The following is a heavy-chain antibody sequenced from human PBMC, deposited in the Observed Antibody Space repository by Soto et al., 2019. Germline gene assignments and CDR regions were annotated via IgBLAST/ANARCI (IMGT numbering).Heavy chain of an antibody. D-gene: IGHD6-19*01. V-gene: IGHV1-3*01. CDR2: INAGNGNT. J-gene: IGHJ4*02. CDR1: GYTFTSYA. CDR3: ARDPVWRGWCDY. Sequence: ASVKVSCKASGYTFTSYAMHWVRQAPGQRLEWMGWINAGNGNTKYSQKFQGRVTITRDTSASTAYMELSSLRSEDTAVYYCARDPVWRGWCDYWGQGTLVTVSS.